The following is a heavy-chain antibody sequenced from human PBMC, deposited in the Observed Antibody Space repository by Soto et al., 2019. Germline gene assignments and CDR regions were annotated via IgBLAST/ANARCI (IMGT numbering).Heavy chain of an antibody. Sequence: SETLSLTCTVSGGSISSYYWSWIRQPPGKGLEWIGYIYYSGSTNYNPSLKSRVTISVDTSKNQFSLKLSSVTAADTAVYYCARAGYYYDSSGYQTRLQHFDYWGQGTLVTVSS. CDR1: GGSISSYY. CDR2: IYYSGST. J-gene: IGHJ4*02. CDR3: ARAGYYYDSSGYQTRLQHFDY. D-gene: IGHD3-22*01. V-gene: IGHV4-59*01.